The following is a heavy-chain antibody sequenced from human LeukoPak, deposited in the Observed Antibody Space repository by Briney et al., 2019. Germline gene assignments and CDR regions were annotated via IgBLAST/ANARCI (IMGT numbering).Heavy chain of an antibody. D-gene: IGHD3-10*01. Sequence: SETLSLTCTVSGGSISSYYWSWIRQPAGKGLEWIGRIYTSGSTNYNPSLKSRVTMSVDTSKNQFSLKLSSVTAADTGVYYCARAPIAWFGDYFDYWVQGTLVTVSP. CDR2: IYTSGST. V-gene: IGHV4-4*07. CDR3: ARAPIAWFGDYFDY. CDR1: GGSISSYY. J-gene: IGHJ4*02.